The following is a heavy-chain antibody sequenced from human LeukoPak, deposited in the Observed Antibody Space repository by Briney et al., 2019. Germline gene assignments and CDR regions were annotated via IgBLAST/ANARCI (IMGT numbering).Heavy chain of an antibody. J-gene: IGHJ4*02. D-gene: IGHD5-18*01. CDR3: ARRKLDTAMVYGY. CDR2: INHSGST. CDR1: GGSFSGYY. Sequence: SETLSLTCAVYGGSFSGYYWSWIRQPPGKGLEWIGEINHSGSTNYNPSLKSRVTISVDTSENQFSLKLSSVTAADTAVYYCARRKLDTAMVYGYWGQGTLVTVSS. V-gene: IGHV4-34*01.